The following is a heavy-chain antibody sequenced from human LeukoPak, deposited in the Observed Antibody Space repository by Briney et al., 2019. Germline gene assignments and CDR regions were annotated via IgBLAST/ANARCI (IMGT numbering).Heavy chain of an antibody. CDR3: AVGITILGVAASFDS. V-gene: IGHV4-34*01. Sequence: SETLSLTCAVYGASYNAYYWSWIRQPPGKGLEWIGDIDHRGTATYNPSFKSRLTISADASKNQFSLKLNSVTGADTAVYYCAVGITILGVAASFDSWGQGNLVIVSS. J-gene: IGHJ4*02. CDR1: GASYNAYY. D-gene: IGHD3-3*01. CDR2: IDHRGTA.